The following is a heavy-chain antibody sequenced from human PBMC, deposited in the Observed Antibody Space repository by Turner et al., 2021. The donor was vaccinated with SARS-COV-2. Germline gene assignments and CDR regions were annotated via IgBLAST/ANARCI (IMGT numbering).Heavy chain of an antibody. D-gene: IGHD1-26*01. Sequence: QVQLQESGPGLVKPSQNLSLPCTVAGGFRNGRDYYWGWIRQLPGQGLEWFGYGYQSGNAYYNPSLQDRLTLSVDTSMNQFSLTLSAVTVADTAVYYCVRTLIVITLPPGTFDLWGQGTVVTVSS. CDR1: GGFRNGRDYY. CDR2: GYQSGNA. CDR3: VRTLIVITLPPGTFDL. V-gene: IGHV4-31*03. J-gene: IGHJ3*01.